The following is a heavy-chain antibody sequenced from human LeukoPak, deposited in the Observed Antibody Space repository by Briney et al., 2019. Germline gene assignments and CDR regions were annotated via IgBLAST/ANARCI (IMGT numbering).Heavy chain of an antibody. CDR3: AGAHGTGIIRDF. CDR2: IYHDGTP. D-gene: IGHD3-10*01. CDR1: GYSISSGQY. Sequence: NPSETLSLTCAVSGYSISSGQYWGWIRQTPGKGLEWIGSIYHDGTPYHNPSLKSRSTLSVDTSKNQFSLNLTSVSAADTAIYYCAGAHGTGIIRDFWGQGMLVTVSS. V-gene: IGHV4-38-2*01. J-gene: IGHJ4*02.